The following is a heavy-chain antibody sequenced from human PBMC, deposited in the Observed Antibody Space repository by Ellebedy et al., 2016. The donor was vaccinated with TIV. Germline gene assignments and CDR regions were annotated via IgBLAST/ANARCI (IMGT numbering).Heavy chain of an antibody. J-gene: IGHJ4*02. Sequence: SVKVSXXASGLSFSNSAVQWVRQARGQRLEWIGWIVLGSGKTNYAQKFQERVSITRDKSTGTAYMDLSSLTSDDTAVYYCAADTMTDFHWGQGTLVTVSS. CDR1: GLSFSNSA. CDR2: IVLGSGKT. V-gene: IGHV1-58*01. D-gene: IGHD3-3*01. CDR3: AADTMTDFH.